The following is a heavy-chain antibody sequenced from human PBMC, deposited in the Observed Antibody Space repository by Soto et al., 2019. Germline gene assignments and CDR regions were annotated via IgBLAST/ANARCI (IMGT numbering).Heavy chain of an antibody. D-gene: IGHD2-15*01. J-gene: IGHJ6*03. Sequence: GASVKVSCKASGYTFTGYYMHWVRQAPGQGLEWMGWINPNSGGTNYAQKFQGWVTMTRDTSISTAYMELSRLRSDDTAVYYCASTTLQYCSGGSCYSLYYYYMDVWGKGTTVTVSS. V-gene: IGHV1-2*04. CDR2: INPNSGGT. CDR1: GYTFTGYY. CDR3: ASTTLQYCSGGSCYSLYYYYMDV.